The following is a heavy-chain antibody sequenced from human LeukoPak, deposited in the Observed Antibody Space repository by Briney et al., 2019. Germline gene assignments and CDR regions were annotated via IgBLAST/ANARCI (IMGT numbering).Heavy chain of an antibody. J-gene: IGHJ5*02. CDR1: GASVSRNW. D-gene: IGHD3-10*01. CDR3: ARELGGMVRELYPGGP. V-gene: IGHV4-4*02. CDR2: IHHSGGT. Sequence: PSETLSLTCTVSGASVSRNWWSWVRQPPGKGLEWIGEIHHSGGTNYNPSLKSRVTMSLDNSNNHSSLKLSSVTAADTAVYYCARELGGMVRELYPGGPWGQGTLVTVSS.